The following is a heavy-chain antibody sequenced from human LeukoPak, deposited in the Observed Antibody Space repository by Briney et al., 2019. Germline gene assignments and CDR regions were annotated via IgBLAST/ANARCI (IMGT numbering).Heavy chain of an antibody. D-gene: IGHD6-19*01. J-gene: IGHJ3*02. Sequence: ASMKVSCKASGYTFSGYYMHWVRQAPGQGLEWMGWINPKSGGTNYAQKFQGRVTMTRDTSISTAYMELSRLRSDDTAVYYCAKGGYSSGWYYDAFDIWGQGTMVTVSS. CDR3: AKGGYSSGWYYDAFDI. V-gene: IGHV1-2*02. CDR1: GYTFSGYY. CDR2: INPKSGGT.